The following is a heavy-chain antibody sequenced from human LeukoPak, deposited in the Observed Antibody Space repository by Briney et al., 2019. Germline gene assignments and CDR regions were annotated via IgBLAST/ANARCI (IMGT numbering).Heavy chain of an antibody. J-gene: IGHJ4*02. D-gene: IGHD6-13*01. CDR2: INTDGRTT. CDR1: GFTFSDYA. V-gene: IGHV3-74*01. Sequence: PGRSLRLSCATSGFTFSDYAMHWVRQAPGKGLVWVSRINTDGRTTTYADSVKGRFTISRDNAKNTLYLQMNTLRAEDAAVYYCANQQQFLPGIRYWGQGTLVTVSS. CDR3: ANQQQFLPGIRY.